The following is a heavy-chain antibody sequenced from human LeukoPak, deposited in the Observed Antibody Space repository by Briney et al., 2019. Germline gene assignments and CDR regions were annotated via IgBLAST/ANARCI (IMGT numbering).Heavy chain of an antibody. Sequence: ASVKVSCKASGYTFTSYGISWVRQAPGQGLEWMGWISAYNGNTNYAQKLQGRVTMTTDTSTSTAYMELRSLRSGDTAVYYCARYYYDSSGYYTIHFDYWGQGTLVTVSS. CDR2: ISAYNGNT. CDR1: GYTFTSYG. J-gene: IGHJ4*02. V-gene: IGHV1-18*01. D-gene: IGHD3-22*01. CDR3: ARYYYDSSGYYTIHFDY.